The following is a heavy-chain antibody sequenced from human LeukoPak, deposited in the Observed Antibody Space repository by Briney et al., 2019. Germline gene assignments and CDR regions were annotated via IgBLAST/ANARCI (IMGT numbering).Heavy chain of an antibody. J-gene: IGHJ6*02. V-gene: IGHV4-59*01. D-gene: IGHD6-19*01. Sequence: SGTLSLTCTVSGGSISSYYWSWIRQPPGKGLEWIGYIYYSGSTNYNPSLKSRVTISVDTSKNQFSLRLSSVTAADTAVYYCARVAAYYYYGMDVWGQGTTVTVSS. CDR2: IYYSGST. CDR3: ARVAAYYYYGMDV. CDR1: GGSISSYY.